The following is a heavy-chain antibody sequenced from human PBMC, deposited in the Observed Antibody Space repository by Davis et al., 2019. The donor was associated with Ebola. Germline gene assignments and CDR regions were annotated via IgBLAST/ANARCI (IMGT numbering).Heavy chain of an antibody. J-gene: IGHJ4*02. V-gene: IGHV3-30*18. CDR1: GFTFSSYG. Sequence: GESLKISCAASGFTFSSYGMHWVRQAPGKGLEWVAVISYDGSNKYYADSVKGRFTISRYNSKNTLYLQMNSLRAEDTAVYYCAKDYFDYWGQGTLVTVSS. CDR3: AKDYFDY. CDR2: ISYDGSNK.